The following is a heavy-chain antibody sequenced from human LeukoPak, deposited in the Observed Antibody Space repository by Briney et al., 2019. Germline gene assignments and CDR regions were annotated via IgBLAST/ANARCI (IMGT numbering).Heavy chain of an antibody. CDR3: AKTSRNYYDTSGHSGWDY. CDR2: ISGSGVST. V-gene: IGHV3-23*01. J-gene: IGHJ4*02. D-gene: IGHD3-22*01. CDR1: GFTFTNYA. Sequence: GGSLRLSCAASGFTFTNYAMSWVRQAPGKGLEWVSAISGSGVSTYYADSVKGRFTIPRDNSKNTLYLQVNSLRAEDTAVYYCAKTSRNYYDTSGHSGWDYWGQGTLVTVSS.